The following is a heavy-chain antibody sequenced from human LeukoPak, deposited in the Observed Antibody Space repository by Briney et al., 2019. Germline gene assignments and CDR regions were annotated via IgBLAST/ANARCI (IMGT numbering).Heavy chain of an antibody. J-gene: IGHJ4*02. V-gene: IGHV4-39*07. Sequence: SETLSLTCTVSGGSISSSSYYWGWIRQPPGKGLEWIGSIYYSGSTYYNPSLKSRVTISVDTSKNQFSLKLSSVTAADTAVYYCARGEQLVRYWGQGTLVTVSS. CDR1: GGSISSSSYY. CDR2: IYYSGST. CDR3: ARGEQLVRY. D-gene: IGHD6-6*01.